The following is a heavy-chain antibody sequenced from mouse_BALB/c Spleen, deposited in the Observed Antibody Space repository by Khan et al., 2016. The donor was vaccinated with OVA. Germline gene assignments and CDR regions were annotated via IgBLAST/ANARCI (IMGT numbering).Heavy chain of an antibody. Sequence: QVQLQQSGAELARPGASVKLSCKTSGYTFTDFYINWVKQRTGQGLEWIGDIYPGSANTYYNEKFKGKATLTVDTSSSTAYMQLSSLTSEDSAVYFFARSGSGSFACWGQGTLVTVSA. CDR2: IYPGSANT. CDR3: ARSGSGSFAC. CDR1: GYTFTDFY. J-gene: IGHJ3*01. D-gene: IGHD2-2*01. V-gene: IGHV1-77*01.